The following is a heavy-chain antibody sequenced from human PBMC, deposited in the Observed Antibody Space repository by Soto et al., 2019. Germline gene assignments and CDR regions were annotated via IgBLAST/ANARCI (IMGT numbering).Heavy chain of an antibody. CDR1: GFTFSSYA. D-gene: IGHD1-20*01. CDR3: AKDGMDNWNDPWGDYYGMDV. J-gene: IGHJ6*02. Sequence: GGSLRLSCAASGFTFSSYAMSWVRQAPGKGLEWVSAISGSGGSTYYADSVKGRFTISRDNSKNTLYLQMNSLRAEDTAVYYCAKDGMDNWNDPWGDYYGMDVWGQGTTVTVSS. CDR2: ISGSGGST. V-gene: IGHV3-23*01.